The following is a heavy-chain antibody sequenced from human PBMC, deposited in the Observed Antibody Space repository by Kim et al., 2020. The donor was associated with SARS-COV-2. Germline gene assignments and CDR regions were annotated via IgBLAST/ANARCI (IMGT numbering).Heavy chain of an antibody. Sequence: GGSLRLSCAASGFTFSGYTMNWVRQAPGKGLEWVSSISSRSSYIHYADSLKGRFTISRDNAKNSLYLQMNSLRAEDTAVYYCARDKAEWLIYAYGMDVWG. CDR2: ISSRSSYI. CDR1: GFTFSGYT. J-gene: IGHJ6*01. V-gene: IGHV3-21*01. CDR3: ARDKAEWLIYAYGMDV. D-gene: IGHD3-3*01.